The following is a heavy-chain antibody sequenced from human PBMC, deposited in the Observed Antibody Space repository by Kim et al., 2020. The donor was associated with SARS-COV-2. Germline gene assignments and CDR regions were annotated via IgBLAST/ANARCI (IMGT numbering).Heavy chain of an antibody. CDR2: ISYDGSNK. D-gene: IGHD3-22*01. Sequence: GGSLRLSCAASGFTFSNYAMHWVRQAPGKGLEWVAVISYDGSNKYYADSVKGRFTISRDNSKNTLYLQMNSLRAEDTAVYYCASAYDSSGSRIDYWGQGTLVTVSS. CDR1: GFTFSNYA. CDR3: ASAYDSSGSRIDY. V-gene: IGHV3-30-3*01. J-gene: IGHJ4*02.